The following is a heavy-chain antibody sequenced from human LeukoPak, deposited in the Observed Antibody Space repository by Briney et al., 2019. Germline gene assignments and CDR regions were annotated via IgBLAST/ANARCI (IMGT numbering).Heavy chain of an antibody. V-gene: IGHV3-7*01. Sequence: PSETLSLTCTVSGGSITSHYWTWVRQAPGKGPEWVANIKQDGSEKYYVDSVKGRFTISRDNAKNSLYLQMNSLRAEDTAVYYCARDRRLVVAATQGDYWGQGTLVTVSS. CDR3: ARDRRLVVAATQGDY. J-gene: IGHJ4*02. CDR2: IKQDGSEK. CDR1: GGSITSHY. D-gene: IGHD2-15*01.